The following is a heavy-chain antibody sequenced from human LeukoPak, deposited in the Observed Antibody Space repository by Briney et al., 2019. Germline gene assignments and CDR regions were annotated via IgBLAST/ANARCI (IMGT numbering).Heavy chain of an antibody. CDR2: INHSGST. CDR1: GGSFSGYY. J-gene: IGHJ4*02. Sequence: SETLSLTCAVYGGSFSGYYWSWIRQPPGKGLEWIGEINHSGSTNYNPSLKSRVTISVDTSKNQFSLKLSSVTAADTAVYYCARLTFGVYYFDYWGQGTLVTVSS. CDR3: ARLTFGVYYFDY. V-gene: IGHV4-34*01. D-gene: IGHD3-3*01.